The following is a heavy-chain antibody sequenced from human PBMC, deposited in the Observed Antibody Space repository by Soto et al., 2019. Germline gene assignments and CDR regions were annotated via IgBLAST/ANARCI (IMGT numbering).Heavy chain of an antibody. V-gene: IGHV3-7*03. CDR3: ARGRRIMIQLCAMDV. J-gene: IGHJ6*02. CDR2: IREDGGER. D-gene: IGHD5-18*01. CDR1: GFTFSNYW. Sequence: GGSLILSCGASGFTFSNYWMSWVRQAPGKGLEWVANIREDGGERYYVDSVKGRFTISRDNAKNSLYLQMSSLRADDSAVYYCARGRRIMIQLCAMDVWGQGNTVTVS.